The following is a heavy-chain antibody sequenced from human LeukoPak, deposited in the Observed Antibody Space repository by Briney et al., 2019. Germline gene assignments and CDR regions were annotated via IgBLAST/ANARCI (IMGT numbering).Heavy chain of an antibody. Sequence: QSGGSLRLSCAASGFTFSSYSMNWVRQAPGKGLEWVAVIEYDGSNNRYADSVKGRFTISRDNSKNTLYLHMSSLRVEDTALYYCARDSSGSIDDWGQGTLVAVSS. V-gene: IGHV3-30*03. D-gene: IGHD3-10*01. CDR1: GFTFSSYS. J-gene: IGHJ4*02. CDR3: ARDSSGSIDD. CDR2: IEYDGSNN.